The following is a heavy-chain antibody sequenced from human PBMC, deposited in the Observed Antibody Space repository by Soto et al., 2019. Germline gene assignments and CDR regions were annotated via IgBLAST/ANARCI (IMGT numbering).Heavy chain of an antibody. CDR1: GGSISSGDYY. J-gene: IGHJ6*02. CDR3: AREGTERPYYSYGRAV. CDR2: IYYSGST. Sequence: PSETLSLTCTVSGGSISSGDYYWSWIRQPPGKGLEWIGYIYYSGSTYYNPSLKSRVTISVDTSKNQFSLKLSSVTAADTAVYYCAREGTERPYYSYGRAVGGQGTTVTVSS. D-gene: IGHD1-1*01. V-gene: IGHV4-30-4*01.